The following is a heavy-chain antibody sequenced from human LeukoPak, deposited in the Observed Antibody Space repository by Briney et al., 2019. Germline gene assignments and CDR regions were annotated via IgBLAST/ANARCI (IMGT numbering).Heavy chain of an antibody. Sequence: GGSLRLSCAASGFTFSSYWMSWVRQAPGKGLEWVANVKEDGSAKFYVDSVKGRFTISRDNAKNSLYLQMNSLRAEDTAVYYCARESSGYFYWGQGTLVTVSS. CDR2: VKEDGSAK. CDR3: ARESSGYFY. J-gene: IGHJ4*02. D-gene: IGHD3-22*01. CDR1: GFTFSSYW. V-gene: IGHV3-7*01.